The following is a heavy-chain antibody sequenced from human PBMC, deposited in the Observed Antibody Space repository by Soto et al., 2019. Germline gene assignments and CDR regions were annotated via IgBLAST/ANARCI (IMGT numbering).Heavy chain of an antibody. CDR2: ISSSSSYI. CDR3: ANPSTVTYGMDV. Sequence: PGGSLRLSCAASGFTFSSYSMNWVRQAPGKGLEWVSSISSSSSYIYYADSVKGRFTISRDNAKNSLYLQMNSLRAEDTAVYYCANPSTVTYGMDVWGQGTTVTVSS. D-gene: IGHD4-4*01. CDR1: GFTFSSYS. V-gene: IGHV3-21*01. J-gene: IGHJ6*02.